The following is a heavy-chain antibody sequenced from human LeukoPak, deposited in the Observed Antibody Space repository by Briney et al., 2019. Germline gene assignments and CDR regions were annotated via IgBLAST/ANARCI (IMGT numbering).Heavy chain of an antibody. CDR2: ISHDGNNK. D-gene: IGHD1-14*01. V-gene: IGHV3-30*18. Sequence: GESLKISCAASGFTFSSYRMHWVRQAPGKGLEGVAIISHDGNNKYYADSVKGRFTISRDNSKNTLYLQMNSLRAEDTAVYYCAKEYLSGFDPWGQGTLVTVSS. J-gene: IGHJ5*02. CDR3: AKEYLSGFDP. CDR1: GFTFSSYR.